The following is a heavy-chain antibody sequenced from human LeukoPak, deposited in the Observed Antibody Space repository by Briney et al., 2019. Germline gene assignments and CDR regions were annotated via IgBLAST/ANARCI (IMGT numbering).Heavy chain of an antibody. V-gene: IGHV4-59*08. D-gene: IGHD3-22*01. Sequence: SETLSLTCTVSGGSISSYYWSWIRQPPGKGLEWIGYIYCSGSTNYNPSLKSRVTISVDTSKNQFSLKLSSVTAADTAVYYCARHLRQRSYYDSSGAFDYWGQGTLVTVSS. CDR1: GGSISSYY. CDR2: IYCSGST. CDR3: ARHLRQRSYYDSSGAFDY. J-gene: IGHJ4*02.